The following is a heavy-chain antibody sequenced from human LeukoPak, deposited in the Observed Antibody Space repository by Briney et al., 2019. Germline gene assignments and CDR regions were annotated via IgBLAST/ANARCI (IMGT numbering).Heavy chain of an antibody. CDR2: IGTYNGNT. V-gene: IGHV1-18*01. J-gene: IGHJ3*02. D-gene: IGHD3-16*01. CDR3: AKDRVGAPPGDWEYLGASNCFDI. CDR1: GYTFNRYG. Sequence: GASVKVSCKASGYTFNRYGVNWVRQAPGQGLEWMGWIGTYNGNTNLAQKFKGRVTMTTDTATSTAYMKLKSLRLDDTAVYYCAKDRVGAPPGDWEYLGASNCFDIWGQGTMVSVSS.